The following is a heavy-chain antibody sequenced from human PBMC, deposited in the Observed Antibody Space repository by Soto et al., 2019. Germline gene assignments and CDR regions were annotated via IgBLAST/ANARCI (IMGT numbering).Heavy chain of an antibody. Sequence: GGSLRLSCAASGVTFSSYAMSWVRQAPGKGLEWVSAISGSGGSTYYADSVKGRFTISRDNSKNTLYLQMNSLRAEDTAVYYCAKVPRIGCSGSLCYWGQGTLVTVSS. D-gene: IGHD5-12*01. CDR3: AKVPRIGCSGSLCY. V-gene: IGHV3-23*01. J-gene: IGHJ4*02. CDR1: GVTFSSYA. CDR2: ISGSGGST.